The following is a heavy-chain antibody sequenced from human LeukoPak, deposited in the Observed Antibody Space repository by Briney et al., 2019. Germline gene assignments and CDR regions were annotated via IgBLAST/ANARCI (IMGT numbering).Heavy chain of an antibody. J-gene: IGHJ3*02. CDR1: GGSISSSSYY. CDR3: ARVLGATSAFDI. D-gene: IGHD1-26*01. CDR2: IYYSGST. V-gene: IGHV4-39*07. Sequence: SETLSLTCTVSGGSISSSSYYWGWIRQPPGKGLEWIGSIYYSGSTYYNPSLKSRVTISVDTSKNQFSLKLSSVTAADTAVYYCARVLGATSAFDIWGQGTMVTVSS.